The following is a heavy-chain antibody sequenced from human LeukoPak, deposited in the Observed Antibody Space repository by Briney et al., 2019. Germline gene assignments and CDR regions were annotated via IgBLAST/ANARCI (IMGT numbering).Heavy chain of an antibody. V-gene: IGHV3-48*01. CDR2: ISGSSGII. Sequence: GGSLRLSCAASGFTFNTYTMNWVRQAPGKGLEWVSYISGSSGIIDYADSVRGRFTISRDNAKNSLYLQMNSLRAEDTAVYYCARDHGGLDYWGQGTLVTVSS. J-gene: IGHJ4*02. D-gene: IGHD3-10*01. CDR1: GFTFNTYT. CDR3: ARDHGGLDY.